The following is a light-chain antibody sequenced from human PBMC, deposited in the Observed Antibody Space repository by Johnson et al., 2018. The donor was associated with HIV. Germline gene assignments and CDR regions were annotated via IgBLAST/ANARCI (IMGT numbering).Light chain of an antibody. V-gene: IGLV1-51*01. J-gene: IGLJ1*01. CDR3: GTWDSSLSAYV. CDR1: SSNIGNNY. CDR2: DNG. Sequence: QSVLTQPPSVSAAPGQKVTISCSGSSSNIGNNYVSWYQQVPGAAPKLLIYDNGKRPSGIPDRFSGSKSGTSATLAITGLHTGDEADYYCGTWDSSLSAYVFGTGTKVTVL.